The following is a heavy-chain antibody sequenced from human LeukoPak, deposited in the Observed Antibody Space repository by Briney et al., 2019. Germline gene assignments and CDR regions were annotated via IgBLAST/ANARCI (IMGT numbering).Heavy chain of an antibody. CDR2: INPNSGGT. D-gene: IGHD1-26*01. V-gene: IGHV1-2*02. J-gene: IGHJ4*02. CDR3: EKAVGALGY. CDR1: GYTFTGYY. Sequence: ASVKVSCKASGYTFTGYYMHWVRQAPGRGLEWMGWINPNSGGTNYAQKFQGRVTMTRDTSISTAYMELSRLRSDDTAVYYCEKAVGALGYWGQGTLVTVSS.